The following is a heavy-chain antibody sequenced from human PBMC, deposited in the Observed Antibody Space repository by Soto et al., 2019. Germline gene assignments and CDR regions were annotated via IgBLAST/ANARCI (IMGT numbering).Heavy chain of an antibody. CDR1: GFTFSSYG. Sequence: QVQLVESGGGVVQPRRSLRLSCAASGFTFSSYGMHWVRQAPGKGLEWVAVISYDGSNKYYADSVKGRFTISRDNSKNTLYLQMNSLRAEDTAVYYCAKASGQQPADWGQGTLVTVSS. V-gene: IGHV3-30*18. J-gene: IGHJ4*02. CDR2: ISYDGSNK. D-gene: IGHD6-13*01. CDR3: AKASGQQPAD.